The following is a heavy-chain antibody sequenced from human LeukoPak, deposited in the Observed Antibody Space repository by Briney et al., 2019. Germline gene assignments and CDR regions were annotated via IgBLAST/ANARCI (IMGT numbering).Heavy chain of an antibody. Sequence: SETLSLTCTVSGGSISSYYWSWIRQPPGKGLEWIGYIYYSGSTNYNPSLKSRVTISVDTSKNQFSLKLSSVTAADTAVYYCARDGRFPRRTFDIWGQGTMVIVSS. CDR2: IYYSGST. V-gene: IGHV4-59*01. CDR3: ARDGRFPRRTFDI. D-gene: IGHD3-3*01. CDR1: GGSISSYY. J-gene: IGHJ3*02.